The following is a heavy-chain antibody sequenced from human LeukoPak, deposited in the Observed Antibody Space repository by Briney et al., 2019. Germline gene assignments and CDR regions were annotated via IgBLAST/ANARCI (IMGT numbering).Heavy chain of an antibody. J-gene: IGHJ6*03. V-gene: IGHV4-31*03. Sequence: SQTLSLTCTVSGGSISSGGYYWSWIRQHPGKGLEWIGYIYYSGSTYYNPSLKSRVTISVDTSKNQFSLKLSSVTAADTAVYYCARVKYYYGSGSYRTGYYYYYMDVWGKGTTVTVSS. D-gene: IGHD3-10*01. CDR3: ARVKYYYGSGSYRTGYYYYYMDV. CDR2: IYYSGST. CDR1: GGSISSGGYY.